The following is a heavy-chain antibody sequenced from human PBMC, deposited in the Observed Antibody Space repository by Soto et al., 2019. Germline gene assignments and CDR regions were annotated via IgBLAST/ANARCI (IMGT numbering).Heavy chain of an antibody. CDR3: ARDPFWSGYYTLPYYYYGMDV. V-gene: IGHV1-18*01. CDR2: ISAYNGNT. Sequence: GASVEVSCKASGYTFTSCGISWVRQAPGQGLEWMGWISAYNGNTNYAQKLQGRVTMTTDTSTSTAYMELRSLRSDDTAVYYCARDPFWSGYYTLPYYYYGMDVWGQGTTVTVSS. J-gene: IGHJ6*02. D-gene: IGHD3-3*01. CDR1: GYTFTSCG.